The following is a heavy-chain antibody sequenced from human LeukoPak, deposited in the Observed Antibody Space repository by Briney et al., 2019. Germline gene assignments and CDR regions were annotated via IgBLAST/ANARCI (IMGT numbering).Heavy chain of an antibody. CDR3: ARDGGYCSSTSCYNRRAPMECAFVT. V-gene: IGHV1-69*13. Sequence: SVKVSFKSSGGTFSISAISWVRHAPGQGLEWMGGIIPIFGTANYAQKFQGRVTITADESTSTAYMELRSLRSEDTAVYYCARDGGYCSSTSCYNRRAPMECAFVTSGPGRMVTVSS. D-gene: IGHD2-2*02. J-gene: IGHJ3*02. CDR1: GGTFSISA. CDR2: IIPIFGTA.